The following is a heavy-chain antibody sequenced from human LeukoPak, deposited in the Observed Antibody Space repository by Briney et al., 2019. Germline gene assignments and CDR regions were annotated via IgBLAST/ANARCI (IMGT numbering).Heavy chain of an antibody. CDR3: ATATSLDYGDYFFHH. CDR1: GFTFSSYW. V-gene: IGHV3-48*04. D-gene: IGHD4-17*01. J-gene: IGHJ1*01. Sequence: GGSLRLSCAASGFTFSSYWMHWVRQAPGKGLEWLSYISRSGNAIYYADSMKGRFTISRDNAKNSLYLQMNSLRVEDTAVYYCATATSLDYGDYFFHHWGQGTLVTVSS. CDR2: ISRSGNAI.